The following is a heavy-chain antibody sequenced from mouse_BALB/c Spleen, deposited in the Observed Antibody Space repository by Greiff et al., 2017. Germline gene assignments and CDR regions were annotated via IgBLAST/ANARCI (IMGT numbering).Heavy chain of an antibody. CDR2: ISTYNGNT. J-gene: IGHJ2*01. CDR1: GYTFTDYA. Sequence: VQRVESGPEVVRPGVSVKISCKGSGYTFTDYAMHWVKQSHAKSLEWIGVISTYNGNTNYNQKFKGKATMTVDKSSSTAYMELARLTSEDSAIYYCAREGFITTVVPDYWGQGTTLTVSS. CDR3: AREGFITTVVPDY. D-gene: IGHD1-1*01. V-gene: IGHV1-67*01.